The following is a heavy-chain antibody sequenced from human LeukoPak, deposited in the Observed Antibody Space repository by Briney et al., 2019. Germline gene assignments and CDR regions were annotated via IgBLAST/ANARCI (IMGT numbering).Heavy chain of an antibody. Sequence: GASVKVSCKASGYTFTSYGISWVRQAPGQGLEWMGWLSAYNGNTNYAQKLQGRVTMTTDTSTSTAYMELRSLRSDDTAVYYCARESRELLLGYYYYMDVWGKGTTVTVSS. CDR3: ARESRELLLGYYYYMDV. CDR1: GYTFTSYG. D-gene: IGHD2-2*01. V-gene: IGHV1-18*01. J-gene: IGHJ6*03. CDR2: LSAYNGNT.